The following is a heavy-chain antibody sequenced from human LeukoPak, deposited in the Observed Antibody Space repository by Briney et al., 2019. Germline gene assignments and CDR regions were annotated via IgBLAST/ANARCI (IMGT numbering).Heavy chain of an antibody. V-gene: IGHV4-4*07. CDR1: GGSISSFY. CDR3: ARRQVLDY. CDR2: IYTSGST. Sequence: SETLSLTCTVSGGSISSFYWSWIRQPAGKGLEWIGHIYTSGSTNYSPSLKSRVTISVDKSKNQFSLKLTSLTAADTAVYYCARRQVLDYWGHGILVTVSS. J-gene: IGHJ4*01.